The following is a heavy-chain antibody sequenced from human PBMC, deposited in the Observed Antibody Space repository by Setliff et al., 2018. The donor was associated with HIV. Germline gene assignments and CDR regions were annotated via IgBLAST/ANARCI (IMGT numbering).Heavy chain of an antibody. V-gene: IGHV3-30*02. CDR1: GFPFSSHG. Sequence: GASLKLSCVPSGFPFSSHGMHWVRQAAGKGLEWIAFIQYDGNTKEYAESVRGRFTISRDNSKNTLFLQMNSLTVDDTAVYYCLTDERPGSGWGGSWGQGTLVTVSS. D-gene: IGHD6-19*01. J-gene: IGHJ5*02. CDR2: IQYDGNTK. CDR3: LTDERPGSGWGGS.